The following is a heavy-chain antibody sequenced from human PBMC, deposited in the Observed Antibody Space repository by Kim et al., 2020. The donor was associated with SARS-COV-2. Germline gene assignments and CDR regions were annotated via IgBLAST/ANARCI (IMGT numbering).Heavy chain of an antibody. D-gene: IGHD1-26*01. CDR3: ARDLKIVGATPKPHY. CDR1: GYTFTSYY. V-gene: IGHV1-46*01. Sequence: ASVKVSCKASGYTFTSYYMHWVRQAPGQGLEWMGIINPSGGSTSYAQKFQGRVTMTRDTSTSTVYMELSSLRSEDTAVYYCARDLKIVGATPKPHYWGQGTLVTVSS. J-gene: IGHJ4*02. CDR2: INPSGGST.